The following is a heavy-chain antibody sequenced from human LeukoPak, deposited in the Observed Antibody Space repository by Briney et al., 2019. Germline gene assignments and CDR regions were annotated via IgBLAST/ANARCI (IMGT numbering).Heavy chain of an antibody. Sequence: GASVKVSCKTSGYTFTGYYLHWVRQAPGQGLEWMGWINPNSGGTNYAQKFQGRVTMTRDTSISTAYMELSRLRSDDTAVYYCARVVPAARAFDPWGQGTLVTVSS. J-gene: IGHJ5*02. CDR1: GYTFTGYY. CDR3: ARVVPAARAFDP. D-gene: IGHD2-2*01. CDR2: INPNSGGT. V-gene: IGHV1-2*02.